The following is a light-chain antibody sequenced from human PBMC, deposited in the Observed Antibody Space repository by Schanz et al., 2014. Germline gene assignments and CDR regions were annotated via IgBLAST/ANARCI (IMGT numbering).Light chain of an antibody. CDR2: GAS. Sequence: EIVLTQSPATLSVPPGERATLSCGASESVSSYLAWYQQKPGQAPRLLIYGASTRATGIPARFSGSGSGTEFTLTISSLQSEDFAVYYCQQYNNWPPLYTFGQGTKLEIK. J-gene: IGKJ2*01. CDR3: QQYNNWPPLYT. CDR1: ESVSSY. V-gene: IGKV3-15*01.